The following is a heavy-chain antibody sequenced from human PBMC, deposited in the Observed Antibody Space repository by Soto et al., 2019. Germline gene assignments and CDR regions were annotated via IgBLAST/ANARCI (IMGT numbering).Heavy chain of an antibody. Sequence: SETLSLTCTVSGDTSTSYYWGWIRQAPGKGLEWIGHIHNSGTSTHNPSLNGRVTISIDMSKKQFSLKLTSLTSADTAVYYCASDFYDSVGYTWFDSWSQGTLVTVSS. J-gene: IGHJ5*01. CDR3: ASDFYDSVGYTWFDS. D-gene: IGHD3-22*01. CDR2: IHNSGTS. V-gene: IGHV4-59*01. CDR1: GDTSTSYY.